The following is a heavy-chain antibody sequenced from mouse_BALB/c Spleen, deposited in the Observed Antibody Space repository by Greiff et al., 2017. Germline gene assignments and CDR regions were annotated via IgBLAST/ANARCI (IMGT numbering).Heavy chain of an antibody. Sequence: DVMLVESGGGLVKPGGSLKLSCAASGFTFSSYAMSWVRQSPEKRLEWVAEISSGGSYTYYPDTVTGRFTISRDNAKNTLYLEMSSLRSEDTAMYYCATDSSGYVLAYWGQGTLVTVSA. D-gene: IGHD3-2*01. CDR2: ISSGGSYT. V-gene: IGHV5-9-4*01. CDR1: GFTFSSYA. J-gene: IGHJ3*01. CDR3: ATDSSGYVLAY.